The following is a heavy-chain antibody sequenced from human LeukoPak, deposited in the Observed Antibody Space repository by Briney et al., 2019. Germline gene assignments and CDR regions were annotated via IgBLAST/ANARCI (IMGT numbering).Heavy chain of an antibody. Sequence: HAGGSLRLSCAASGFTVSSNYMSWVRQAPGKGLEWVSVIYSGGSTYYADSVKGRFTISRDNSKNTLYLQMNSLRAEDTAVYYCAKDGKSSGYDAFDIWGQGTMVTVSS. J-gene: IGHJ3*02. D-gene: IGHD5-12*01. CDR2: IYSGGST. CDR1: GFTVSSNY. CDR3: AKDGKSSGYDAFDI. V-gene: IGHV3-53*01.